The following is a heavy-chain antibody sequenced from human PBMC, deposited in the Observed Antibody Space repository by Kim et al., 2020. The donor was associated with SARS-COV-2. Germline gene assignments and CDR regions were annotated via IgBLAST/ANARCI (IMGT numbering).Heavy chain of an antibody. Sequence: GGSLRLSCAASGFTFSSHAMSWVRQAPGKGLEWVSAIRGTGDTAYYTDSVRGRFKISRDNSNNIAYLQMNSPRAEDTAVYYCARLWFGDSAQYYFDYWGQGSLVTVSS. CDR1: GFTFSSHA. V-gene: IGHV3-23*01. J-gene: IGHJ4*02. CDR3: ARLWFGDSAQYYFDY. D-gene: IGHD3-10*01. CDR2: IRGTGDTA.